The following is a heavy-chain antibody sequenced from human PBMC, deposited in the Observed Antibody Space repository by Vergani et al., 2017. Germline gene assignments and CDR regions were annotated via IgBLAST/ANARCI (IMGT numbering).Heavy chain of an antibody. J-gene: IGHJ3*02. V-gene: IGHV1-69*14. D-gene: IGHD6-19*01. CDR3: ASAEAGLDAFDI. Sequence: QVQLVQSGAEVKKPGSSVKVSCKASGGTFNIYSVSWLRQAPGQGPEWMGGITPFFPTGHYAQKFQGRVTITADKSTSTAYMELSSLRSEDTAVYYCASAEAGLDAFDIWGQGTMVTVSS. CDR1: GGTFNIYS. CDR2: ITPFFPTG.